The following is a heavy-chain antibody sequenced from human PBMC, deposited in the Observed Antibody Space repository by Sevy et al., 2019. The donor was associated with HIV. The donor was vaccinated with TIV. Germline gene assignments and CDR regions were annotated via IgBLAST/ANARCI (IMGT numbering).Heavy chain of an antibody. J-gene: IGHJ4*02. Sequence: GGSLRLSCIASGRSFNIYAMNWVRQAPGKGLEWVASISCSHDAIYYADSVKGRFTISRDNSKNTLYLQMDSLRAEDTAVYYCAKDGGGNYPWVIDYWGQGALATVSS. D-gene: IGHD1-26*01. CDR2: ISCSHDAI. CDR1: GRSFNIYA. CDR3: AKDGGGNYPWVIDY. V-gene: IGHV3-23*01.